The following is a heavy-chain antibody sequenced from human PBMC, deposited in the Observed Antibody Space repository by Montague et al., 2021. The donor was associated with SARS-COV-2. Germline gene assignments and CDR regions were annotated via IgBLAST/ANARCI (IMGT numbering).Heavy chain of an antibody. V-gene: IGHV4-59*01. CDR3: ARGRGFDWLGLDAYYFDY. CDR1: GASMSNDY. CDR2: THYSGST. J-gene: IGHJ4*02. Sequence: SETLSLTCTVSGASMSNDYWTWVRQPPGKGLEWIGCTHYSGSTDYNPSLKSRVTIPVDTSRTQFSLRLTSMSAADTAVYYCARGRGFDWLGLDAYYFDYWGQGALVAVSS. D-gene: IGHD3-9*01.